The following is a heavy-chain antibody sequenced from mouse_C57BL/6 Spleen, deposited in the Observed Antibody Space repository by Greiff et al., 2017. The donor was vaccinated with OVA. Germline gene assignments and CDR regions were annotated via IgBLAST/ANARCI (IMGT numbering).Heavy chain of an antibody. J-gene: IGHJ4*01. D-gene: IGHD2-3*01. V-gene: IGHV1-26*01. CDR1: GYTFTDYY. CDR2: INPNNGGT. Sequence: VQLKQSGPELVKPGASVKISCKASGYTFTDYYMNWVKQSHGKSLEWIGDINPNNGGTSYNQKFKGKATLTVDKSSSTAYMELRSLTSEDSAVYYCARPDGYYAMDYWGQGTSVTVSS. CDR3: ARPDGYYAMDY.